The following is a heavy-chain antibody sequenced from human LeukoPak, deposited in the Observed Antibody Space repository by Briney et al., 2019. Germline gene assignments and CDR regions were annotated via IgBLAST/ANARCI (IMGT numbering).Heavy chain of an antibody. CDR1: GFTFSSYG. Sequence: QSGGSLRLSCAASGFTFSSYGMHWVRQAPGKGLEWVAVISYDGSNKYYADSVKGRFTISRDNSKNTLYLQMNSLRAEDTAVYYCAREGYSSSWYWDVHYGMDVWGQGTTVTVSS. D-gene: IGHD6-13*01. CDR3: AREGYSSSWYWDVHYGMDV. V-gene: IGHV3-30*03. J-gene: IGHJ6*02. CDR2: ISYDGSNK.